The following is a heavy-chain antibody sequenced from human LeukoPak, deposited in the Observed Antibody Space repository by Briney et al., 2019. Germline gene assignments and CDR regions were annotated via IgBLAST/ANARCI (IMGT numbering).Heavy chain of an antibody. J-gene: IGHJ4*02. CDR2: INPNSGST. V-gene: IGHV1-2*06. Sequence: ASVKVSCKASGYTFTGYYMHWVRQAPGQGLEWMGRINPNSGSTNYAQKFQGRVTMTRDTSISTAYMELSRLRSDDTAVYYCARGILAVAGSHLLHYWGQGTLVTVSS. D-gene: IGHD6-19*01. CDR1: GYTFTGYY. CDR3: ARGILAVAGSHLLHY.